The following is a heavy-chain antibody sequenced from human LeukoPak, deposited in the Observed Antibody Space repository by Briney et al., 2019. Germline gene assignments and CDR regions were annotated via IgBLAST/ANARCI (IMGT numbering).Heavy chain of an antibody. CDR2: ISYSGST. D-gene: IGHD1-26*01. CDR1: GGSISSYY. J-gene: IGHJ3*02. Sequence: SETLSLTCTVSGGSISSYYWSWIRQPPGKGLEWSGYISYSGSTDYNPSLKSRVTISLDTSKNQFSLRLSSVTAADTAVYYCARETRLHSGSYSNDAFDIWGQGTMVTVSS. CDR3: ARETRLHSGSYSNDAFDI. V-gene: IGHV4-59*01.